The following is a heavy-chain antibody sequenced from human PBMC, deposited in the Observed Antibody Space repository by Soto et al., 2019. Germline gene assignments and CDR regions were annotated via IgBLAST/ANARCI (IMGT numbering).Heavy chain of an antibody. CDR3: AKDLNVKTYVPYGMDV. D-gene: IGHD3-10*02. Sequence: QVQLVESGGGVVQPGRSLSLSCAASQLTFNNYAMHWVRQASGKGLEWVAVISDDGHNKYYADSVRGRFTISRDNSKNTVYLHMNSLRVDDTAVYYCAKDLNVKTYVPYGMDVWGQGTTVTVSS. CDR2: ISDDGHNK. J-gene: IGHJ6*02. V-gene: IGHV3-30*18. CDR1: QLTFNNYA.